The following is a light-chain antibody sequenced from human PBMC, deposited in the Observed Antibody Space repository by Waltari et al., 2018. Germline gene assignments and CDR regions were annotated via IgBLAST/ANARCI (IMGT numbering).Light chain of an antibody. CDR2: EVT. CDR1: SSDVGSNNL. Sequence: QSALTQPASVLGSPGQSITISGTGTSSDVGSNNLVSGYKKNQGKAPKLMIYEVTKRPSGVSNRFSGSKSGNTASLTISGLQAEDESDYYCCSYVGSIWVFGGGTKVTVL. CDR3: CSYVGSIWV. J-gene: IGLJ3*02. V-gene: IGLV2-23*02.